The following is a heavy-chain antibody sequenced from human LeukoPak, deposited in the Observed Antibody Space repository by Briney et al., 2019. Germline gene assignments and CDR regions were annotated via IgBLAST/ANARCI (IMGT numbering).Heavy chain of an antibody. CDR2: IYYSGST. J-gene: IGHJ6*03. V-gene: IGHV4-59*11. CDR3: ARVGRDGSGTYYIYYYYYMDV. D-gene: IGHD3-10*01. Sequence: SETLSLTCTVSGGSISSHYWSWIRQPPGKGLEWIGYIYYSGSTNYNPSLKSRVTISIDTSKNQFSLKLSSVTAADTAVYYCARVGRDGSGTYYIYYYYYMDVWGKGTTVTVSS. CDR1: GGSISSHY.